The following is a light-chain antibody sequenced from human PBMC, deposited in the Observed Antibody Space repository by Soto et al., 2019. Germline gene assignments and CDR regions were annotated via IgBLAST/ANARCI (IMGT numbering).Light chain of an antibody. CDR1: SSDIGGYTY. V-gene: IGLV2-8*01. CDR2: EVS. J-gene: IGLJ1*01. Sequence: QSALTQPPSASGSPGQSVTISCTGTSSDIGGYTYVSWYQHHPGKAPKLMIYEVSKRPSGVPDRFSGSKSGNTASLTVSGLQAEDEADYYCTSYAGSNSHVFGTGTKLTVL. CDR3: TSYAGSNSHV.